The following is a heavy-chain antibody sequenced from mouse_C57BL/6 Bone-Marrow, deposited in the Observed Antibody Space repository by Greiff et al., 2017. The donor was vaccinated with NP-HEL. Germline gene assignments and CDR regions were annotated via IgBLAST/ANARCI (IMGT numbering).Heavy chain of an antibody. J-gene: IGHJ1*03. CDR2: IDPEDGET. CDR3: ASPNYYASSPSTQKYFEL. Sequence: VQLKQSGAELVKPGASVKLPCTASGFNFKAYYMHWVKQRPEQGLEWLGRIDPEDGETKYAPKFQGTATIPADPSSNTAYLPLSSLTSEDTGVEYCASPNYYASSPSTQKYFELWGTGTTATVSS. V-gene: IGHV14-2*01. CDR1: GFNFKAYY. D-gene: IGHD1-1*01.